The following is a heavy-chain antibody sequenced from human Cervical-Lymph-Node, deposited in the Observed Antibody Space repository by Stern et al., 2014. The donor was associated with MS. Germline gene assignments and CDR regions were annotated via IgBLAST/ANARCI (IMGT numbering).Heavy chain of an antibody. CDR1: GGSISSSSYY. Sequence: QVQLVESGPGLVKPSETLSLTCTVSGGSISSSSYYWGWIRQPPGKGLEWIGSIYYSGSTYYNPSLKSRVTISVDTSQHQFSLKRSSVTAADTAVYYCARHEKVGANSDYWGQGTLVTVSS. CDR3: ARHEKVGANSDY. J-gene: IGHJ4*02. CDR2: IYYSGST. D-gene: IGHD1-26*01. V-gene: IGHV4-39*01.